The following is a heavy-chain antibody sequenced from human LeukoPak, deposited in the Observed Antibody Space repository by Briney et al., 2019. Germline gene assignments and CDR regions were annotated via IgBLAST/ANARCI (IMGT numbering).Heavy chain of an antibody. CDR1: GGSISSSSYY. J-gene: IGHJ5*02. CDR3: ASAPPAPILGYSSSSDWFDP. CDR2: IYYSGST. D-gene: IGHD6-13*01. Sequence: PSETLSLTCTVSGGSISSSSYYWGWIRQPPGKGLEWIGSIYYSGSTYYNPSLKSRVTISVDTSKNQFSLKLSSVTAADTAVYYCASAPPAPILGYSSSSDWFDPWGQGTLVTVSS. V-gene: IGHV4-39*01.